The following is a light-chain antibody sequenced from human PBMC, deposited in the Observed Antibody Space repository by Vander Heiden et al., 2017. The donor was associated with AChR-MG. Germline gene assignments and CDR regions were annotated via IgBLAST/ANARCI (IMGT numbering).Light chain of an antibody. CDR1: RSDIGGNNY. V-gene: IGLV2-14*01. CDR3: SSYTSASVI. J-gene: IGLJ2*01. Sequence: SALTQPASVSGSPGQSITISFTGTRSDIGGNNYVAWHRQYPGKAPKLIIYDVNKRPSGVSHRFSASKSDNTASLTISGLQAEDEADYYCSSYTSASVIFGGGTRVTVL. CDR2: DVN.